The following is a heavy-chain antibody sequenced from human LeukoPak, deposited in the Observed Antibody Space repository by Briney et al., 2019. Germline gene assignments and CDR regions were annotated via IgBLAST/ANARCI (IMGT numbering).Heavy chain of an antibody. J-gene: IGHJ5*02. CDR1: GGSFSGYY. Sequence: SETLSLTCAVYGGSFSGYYWSWIRQPAGKGLEWIGRISTSGNIDYTPSLKSRVTMSVDTSKNQFSLKLTSVTAADTAVYFCARGQSYRKSQNWFGPWGREPWSPSPQ. CDR3: ARGQSYRKSQNWFGP. D-gene: IGHD4-11*01. CDR2: ISTSGNI. V-gene: IGHV4-59*10.